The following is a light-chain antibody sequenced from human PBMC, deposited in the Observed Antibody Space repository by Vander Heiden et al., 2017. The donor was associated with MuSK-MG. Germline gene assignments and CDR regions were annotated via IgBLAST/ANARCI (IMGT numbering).Light chain of an antibody. CDR1: SSDVESYKL. Sequence: QSALTQPASVSGSPGQSITISCTGTSSDVESYKLVSWYQQDAGKAPKLMIYDVSKRPAGVSNRFSGSMSGNTASLTISGLQVEDEADYYCCSYAGSSTVLFGGGTKVTVL. CDR3: CSYAGSSTVL. V-gene: IGLV2-23*02. J-gene: IGLJ2*01. CDR2: DVS.